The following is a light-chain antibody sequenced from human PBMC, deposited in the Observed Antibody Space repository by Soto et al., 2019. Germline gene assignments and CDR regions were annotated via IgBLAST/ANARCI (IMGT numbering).Light chain of an antibody. Sequence: EIVMTQSPATLSVSPGERASLFCRASQSISSSLAWYQQKPGQAPRLLIYGAFTRATGIPARFSGIVSGTDFTLTISRLEAEDFAVYYCQQYGSSPPWTLGQGTKVDIK. CDR1: QSISSS. J-gene: IGKJ1*01. V-gene: IGKV3-15*01. CDR2: GAF. CDR3: QQYGSSPPWT.